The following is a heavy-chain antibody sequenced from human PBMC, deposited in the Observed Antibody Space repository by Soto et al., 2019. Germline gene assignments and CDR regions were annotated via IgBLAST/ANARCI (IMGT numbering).Heavy chain of an antibody. CDR3: ARARITMIVVARPHFDY. CDR1: GGSISSGDYY. D-gene: IGHD3-22*01. J-gene: IGHJ4*02. CDR2: IYYSGST. Sequence: SETLSLTCTVSGGSISSGDYYWSWIRQPPGKGLEWIGYIYYSGSTYYNPSLKSRVTISVDTSKNQFSLKLSSVTAADTAVYYCARARITMIVVARPHFDYWGQGTLVTVSS. V-gene: IGHV4-30-4*01.